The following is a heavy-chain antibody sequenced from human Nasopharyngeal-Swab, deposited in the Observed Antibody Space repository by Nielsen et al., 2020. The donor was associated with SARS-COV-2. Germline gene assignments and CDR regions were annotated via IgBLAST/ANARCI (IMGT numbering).Heavy chain of an antibody. D-gene: IGHD2-2*01. Sequence: SVKVSCKASGGTFSSYAISWVRQAPGQGPEWMGGIIPIFGTANYAQKFQGRVTITADESTSTAYMELSSLRSEDTAVYYCASEYCSSTSCYPWGQGTLVTVSS. CDR1: GGTFSSYA. CDR2: IIPIFGTA. CDR3: ASEYCSSTSCYP. J-gene: IGHJ5*02. V-gene: IGHV1-69*13.